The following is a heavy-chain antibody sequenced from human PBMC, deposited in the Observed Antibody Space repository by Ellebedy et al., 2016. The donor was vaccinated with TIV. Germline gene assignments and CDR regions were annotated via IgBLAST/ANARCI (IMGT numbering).Heavy chain of an antibody. Sequence: MPSEPLSLTCPVPGGSISSFYWSWLMPPPGQGLKYIGYVYYSGSTNYNPSLESRLTLSVDTSKNQFSLKLSSVTAADTAVYYCARHEGLINYYFGYWGQGTLVTVSS. CDR3: ARHEGLINYYFGY. V-gene: IGHV4-59*08. CDR1: GGSISSFY. D-gene: IGHD3-16*01. CDR2: VYYSGST. J-gene: IGHJ4*02.